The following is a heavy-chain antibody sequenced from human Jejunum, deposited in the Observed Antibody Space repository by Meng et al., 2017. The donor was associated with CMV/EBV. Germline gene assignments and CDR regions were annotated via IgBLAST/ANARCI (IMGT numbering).Heavy chain of an antibody. V-gene: IGHV1-2*06. J-gene: IGHJ5*02. D-gene: IGHD3-16*02. CDR2: IKPNSGGT. Sequence: TFTGYSNHWVRQAPEQGLEGMGRIKPNSGGTNYEQKFKGRVTMTRNTSISTAFMELTRMRSDDTAVYYCAREGSIMITFGGVIPYDPWGQGTLVTVSS. CDR3: AREGSIMITFGGVIPYDP. CDR1: TFTGYS.